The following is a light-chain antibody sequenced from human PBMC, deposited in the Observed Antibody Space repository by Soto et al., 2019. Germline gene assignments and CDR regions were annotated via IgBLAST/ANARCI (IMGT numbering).Light chain of an antibody. J-gene: IGKJ2*01. CDR1: QAINKY. CDR2: YAS. Sequence: DIPMTQSPSSLSASLGDRVTITCRASQAINKYLHWYQQRPGEAPKLLIYYASSLQTGVPPRFSGSGSGTHFTLTISSLQTEDFATYYCQQSSSTPHTFGQGTIVEIK. CDR3: QQSSSTPHT. V-gene: IGKV1-39*01.